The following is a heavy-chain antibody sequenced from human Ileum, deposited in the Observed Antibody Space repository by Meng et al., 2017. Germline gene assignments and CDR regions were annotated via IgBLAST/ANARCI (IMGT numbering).Heavy chain of an antibody. J-gene: IGHJ5*02. CDR3: AKLGYCSSSSCYPEDDWFDP. D-gene: IGHD2-2*01. CDR1: GYSFTTYG. V-gene: IGHV1-18*01. Sequence: QVHLVQAEAEVKKPGASVKVSCRASGYSFTTYGITWVRQAPGQGLEWMGWISAYNGDRNYAQKLQGRVTMTTDTSTSTAYMELNNLRSDDPAVYYCAKLGYCSSSSCYPEDDWFDPWGQGTLVTVSS. CDR2: ISAYNGDR.